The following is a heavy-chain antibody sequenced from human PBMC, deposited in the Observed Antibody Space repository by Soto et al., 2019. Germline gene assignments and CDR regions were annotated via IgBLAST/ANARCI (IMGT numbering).Heavy chain of an antibody. V-gene: IGHV4-4*02. CDR3: ARGFREDCYFDL. CDR2: IYHSGSS. CDR1: GGSISSSHW. J-gene: IGHJ2*01. Sequence: QVQLQESGPGLVKPSGTLSLTCALSGGSISSSHWWSWVRQPPGKGLDWIGDIYHSGSSNYNPTLKSRVTISVDKSKNHFSLNLSSVTAADTAVYYCARGFREDCYFDLWGRGTMVTVSS.